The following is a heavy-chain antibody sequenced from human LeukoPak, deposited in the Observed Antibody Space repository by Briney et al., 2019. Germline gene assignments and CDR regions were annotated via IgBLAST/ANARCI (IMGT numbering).Heavy chain of an antibody. J-gene: IGHJ6*02. Sequence: GGSLRLSCAASGFSFGSSAMSWVRQAPGKGLEWVSDISGSADITYYADSVKGRFTISRDNAKNSLYLQMNSLRAEDTAVYYCARDYFGMGVRGVIDYYGMDVWGQGTTVTVSS. D-gene: IGHD3-10*01. CDR1: GFSFGSSA. V-gene: IGHV3-23*01. CDR2: ISGSADIT. CDR3: ARDYFGMGVRGVIDYYGMDV.